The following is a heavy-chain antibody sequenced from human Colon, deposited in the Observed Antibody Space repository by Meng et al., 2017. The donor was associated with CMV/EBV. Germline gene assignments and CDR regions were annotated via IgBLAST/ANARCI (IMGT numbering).Heavy chain of an antibody. V-gene: IGHV3-23*03. J-gene: IGHJ4*02. CDR3: TTIGNWYSSSSSVDY. CDR1: GFTFTRYA. Sequence: GGSLRLSCAASGFTFTRYAMSWVRQAPGKGLQWVSVIDSGDNNTYYVDSVKGRFTISRDNSKNTLYLQMNSLKTEDTAVYYCTTIGNWYSSSSSVDYWGQGTLVTVSS. D-gene: IGHD6-6*01. CDR2: IDSGDNNT.